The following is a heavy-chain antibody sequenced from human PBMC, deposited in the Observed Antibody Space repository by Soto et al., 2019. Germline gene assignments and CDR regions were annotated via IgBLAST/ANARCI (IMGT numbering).Heavy chain of an antibody. J-gene: IGHJ4*02. Sequence: ASETLSLTCAVYGGSFSGYYWSRIRQPPGKGLEWIGEINHSGSTNYNPSLKSRVTISVDTSKNQFSLKLSSVTAADTAVYYCARLDSSGYYYGYYFDYWGQGTLVTVSS. CDR1: GGSFSGYY. CDR3: ARLDSSGYYYGYYFDY. V-gene: IGHV4-34*09. CDR2: INHSGST. D-gene: IGHD3-22*01.